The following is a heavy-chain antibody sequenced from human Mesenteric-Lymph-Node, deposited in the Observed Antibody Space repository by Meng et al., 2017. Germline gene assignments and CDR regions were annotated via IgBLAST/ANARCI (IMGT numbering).Heavy chain of an antibody. Sequence: QVQLGQSGAEVKKPGASVKVSCKASGYTFTSYGISWVRQAPGQGLEWMGWISAYNGNTNYAQKLQGRVTMTTDTSTSTVYMELSSLRSEDTAIYYCARADDPWPWTHYPHWGQGTLVTVSS. CDR2: ISAYNGNT. D-gene: IGHD5-18*01. CDR3: ARADDPWPWTHYPH. V-gene: IGHV1-18*01. J-gene: IGHJ4*02. CDR1: GYTFTSYG.